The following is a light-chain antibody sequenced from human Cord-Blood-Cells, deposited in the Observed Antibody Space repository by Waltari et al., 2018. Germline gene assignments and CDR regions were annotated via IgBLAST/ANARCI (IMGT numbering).Light chain of an antibody. CDR3: QQYNNWPPYT. Sequence: EIVMTQSPATLSVHPGEMTSLSCRASQSVSSNLAWYQQKPGQAPRLLIYGASTRATGIPARFSGSGSGTEFTLTISSLQSEDFAVYYCQQYNNWPPYTFGQGTKLEIK. CDR1: QSVSSN. V-gene: IGKV3-15*01. J-gene: IGKJ2*01. CDR2: GAS.